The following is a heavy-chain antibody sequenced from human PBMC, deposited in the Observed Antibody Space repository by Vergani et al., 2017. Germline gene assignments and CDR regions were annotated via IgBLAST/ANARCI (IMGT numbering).Heavy chain of an antibody. D-gene: IGHD3-16*01. J-gene: IGHJ4*02. CDR3: ALREGGEYYFDY. CDR2: ISPGYSDT. V-gene: IGHV5-51*01. Sequence: EVQLVQSGAEVKKPGESLQIPCKGSGYSFTSYWIGWVRRMPGKGLEWLGIISPGYSDTRYSPSCQGQVTISADKSISTAYLQWSSLKASDTAMYYCALREGGEYYFDYWGQGTLVTVSS. CDR1: GYSFTSYW.